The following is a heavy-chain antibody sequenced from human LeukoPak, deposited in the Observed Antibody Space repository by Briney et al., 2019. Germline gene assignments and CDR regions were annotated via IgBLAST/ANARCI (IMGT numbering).Heavy chain of an antibody. CDR2: IYYSGST. V-gene: IGHV4-59*08. CDR1: GGSISSYY. Sequence: SETLSLTCTVSGGSISSYYWSWIRQPPGKGLEWIGYIYYSGSTNYNPSLKSRVTISVDTSKNQFSPKLSSVTAADTAVYYCARLTNYYDSSGYSHDAFDIWGQGTMVTVSS. J-gene: IGHJ3*02. D-gene: IGHD3-22*01. CDR3: ARLTNYYDSSGYSHDAFDI.